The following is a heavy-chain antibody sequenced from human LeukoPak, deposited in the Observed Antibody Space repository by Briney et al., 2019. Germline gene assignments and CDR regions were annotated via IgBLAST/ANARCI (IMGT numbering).Heavy chain of an antibody. Sequence: PGGSLRLSCAASGFTFSSYAMSWVRQAPGKGLEWVSTISGSGGSTYYADSVKGRFTISRDNSKNTLYLQMNSLRAEDTAVYYCARGAAAGPRVSWFDPWGQGTLVTVSS. J-gene: IGHJ5*02. CDR1: GFTFSSYA. CDR2: ISGSGGST. D-gene: IGHD6-13*01. CDR3: ARGAAAGPRVSWFDP. V-gene: IGHV3-23*01.